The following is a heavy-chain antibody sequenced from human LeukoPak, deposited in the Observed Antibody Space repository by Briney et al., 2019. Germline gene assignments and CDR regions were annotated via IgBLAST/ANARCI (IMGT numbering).Heavy chain of an antibody. CDR2: IYYSGST. Sequence: SETLSLTCTVSGGSISSYYWSWIRQPPGKGLEWIGYIYYSGSTNSNPSLKSRVTISVDTSKNQFSLKLSSVTAADTAVYYCVRARNGDYEDYWGQGTLVTVSS. J-gene: IGHJ4*02. D-gene: IGHD4-17*01. CDR3: VRARNGDYEDY. CDR1: GGSISSYY. V-gene: IGHV4-59*01.